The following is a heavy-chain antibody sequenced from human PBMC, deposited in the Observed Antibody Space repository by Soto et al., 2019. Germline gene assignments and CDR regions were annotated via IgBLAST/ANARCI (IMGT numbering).Heavy chain of an antibody. J-gene: IGHJ4*02. CDR2: IDSFGSTK. D-gene: IGHD3-9*01. CDR3: ASLRAASDC. CDR1: GFTFSNYW. V-gene: IGHV3-74*01. Sequence: GGSRRLSCAASGFTFSNYWMHWVRQAPGKGVVWVSEIDSFGSTKNFADSVKGRFTISRDNAKNTLFLQMKRLRAEDTAIFYCASLRAASDCWGQGTLVTVSS.